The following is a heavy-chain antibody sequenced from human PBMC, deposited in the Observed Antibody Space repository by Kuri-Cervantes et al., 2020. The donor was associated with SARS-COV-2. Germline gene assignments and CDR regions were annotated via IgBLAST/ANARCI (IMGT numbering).Heavy chain of an antibody. V-gene: IGHV1-2*02. D-gene: IGHD3-3*01. CDR3: ARGSIFSDTGGRYFDY. Sequence: ASVKVSCKASGYTFTGYYMHWVRQAPGQGLEWMGWINPNSGGTKYAQKFQGRVTMTRDTSISTAYMELSRLRSDDTAVYYCARGSIFSDTGGRYFDYWGQGTLVTVSS. J-gene: IGHJ4*02. CDR2: INPNSGGT. CDR1: GYTFTGYY.